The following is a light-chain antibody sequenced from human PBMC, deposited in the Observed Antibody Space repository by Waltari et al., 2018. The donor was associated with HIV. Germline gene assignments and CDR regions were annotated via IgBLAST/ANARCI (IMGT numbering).Light chain of an antibody. V-gene: IGLV2-23*02. CDR2: DVS. Sequence: QSALPQPAPVSGSPGQSITISCPGTNNYNHVSWYHQYPGKAPKLLLYDVSKRPSGVSNRFSGSKSGNTASLTISGLQAEDEGDYHCCSYAGGSTLVFGGGTKLTVL. CDR1: NNYNH. J-gene: IGLJ2*01. CDR3: CSYAGGSTLV.